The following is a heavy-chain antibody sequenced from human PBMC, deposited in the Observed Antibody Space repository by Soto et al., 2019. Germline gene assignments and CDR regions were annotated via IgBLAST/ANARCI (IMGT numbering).Heavy chain of an antibody. J-gene: IGHJ4*02. V-gene: IGHV3-74*01. CDR1: GFTFSSYA. Sequence: PGGSLRLSCAASGFTFSSYAMSWVRQAPGKGLVWVSRINSDGSSTSYADSVKGRFTISRDNAKNTLYLQMNSLRAEDTAVYYCAKDSDPGILWFGELLSPVAIQYYFDYWGQGTLVTVSS. CDR3: AKDSDPGILWFGELLSPVAIQYYFDY. CDR2: INSDGSST. D-gene: IGHD3-10*01.